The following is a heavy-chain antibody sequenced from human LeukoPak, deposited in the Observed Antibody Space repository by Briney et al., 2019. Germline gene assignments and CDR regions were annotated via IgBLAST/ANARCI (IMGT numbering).Heavy chain of an antibody. D-gene: IGHD1-26*01. J-gene: IGHJ4*02. CDR1: GFTFSNFA. V-gene: IGHV3-23*01. CDR2: ISDSAAKT. Sequence: GGSLRLSCEVSGFTFSNFAMSWVRQAPGKGLEWISAISDSAAKTYYADSVKGRFTISRDNAKNTVFLQMNSLRAEDTALYYCAKEDHGTYLTAFDYWGQGTLVTVSS. CDR3: AKEDHGTYLTAFDY.